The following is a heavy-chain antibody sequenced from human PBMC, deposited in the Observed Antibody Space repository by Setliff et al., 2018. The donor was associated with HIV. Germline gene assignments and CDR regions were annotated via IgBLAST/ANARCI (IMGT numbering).Heavy chain of an antibody. CDR1: GGSINDHY. CDR2: INYSGRP. J-gene: IGHJ6*02. CDR3: ARHNVITYGGLFFDYYYYGMDV. Sequence: PSETLSLTCSLSGGSINDHYFSWIRQSPGKGLEWIGSINYSGRPKYNPSLNSRGTISLDTSKNELSLKLTSVTAAGTALYYCARHNVITYGGLFFDYYYYGMDVWAHGTTVTSP. V-gene: IGHV4-59*11. D-gene: IGHD3-16*01.